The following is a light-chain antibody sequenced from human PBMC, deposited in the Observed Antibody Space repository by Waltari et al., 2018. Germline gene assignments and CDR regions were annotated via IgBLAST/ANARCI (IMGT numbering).Light chain of an antibody. Sequence: SPGESATLSCRASESVRRALAWYQQRPGQAPRLLIYDASARATGIPDRFSGSGSGTDFSLTISRLEPEDFALYYCQHYRSLPVTFGQGTKVEIK. CDR3: QHYRSLPVT. CDR1: ESVRRA. J-gene: IGKJ1*01. CDR2: DAS. V-gene: IGKV3-20*01.